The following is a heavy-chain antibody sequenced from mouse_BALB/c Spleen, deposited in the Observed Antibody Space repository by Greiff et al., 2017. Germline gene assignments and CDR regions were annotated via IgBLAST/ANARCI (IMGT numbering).Heavy chain of an antibody. Sequence: DLVKPGASVKLSCKASGYTFTSYWINWIKQRPGQGLEWIGRIAPGSGSTYYNEMFKGKATLTVDTSSSTAYIQLSSLSSEDSAVYFCARGGGNYYAMDYWSQGTSVTVSS. D-gene: IGHD2-1*01. CDR2: IAPGSGST. CDR1: GYTFTSYW. CDR3: ARGGGNYYAMDY. V-gene: IGHV1S41*01. J-gene: IGHJ4*01.